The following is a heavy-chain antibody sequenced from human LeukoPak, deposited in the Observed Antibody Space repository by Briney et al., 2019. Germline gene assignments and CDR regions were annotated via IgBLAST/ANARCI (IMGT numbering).Heavy chain of an antibody. V-gene: IGHV3-7*01. CDR3: ARSGAGLDY. CDR1: GFSFNNYA. D-gene: IGHD1-14*01. Sequence: GGSLRLSCAASGFSFNNYAMSWVRQAPGKGLEWVANIEPDGSGKYYVDSVKGRFTISRDSAKNSLYLQMNSLRAEDTALYYCARSGAGLDYWGQGTLVTVSS. CDR2: IEPDGSGK. J-gene: IGHJ4*02.